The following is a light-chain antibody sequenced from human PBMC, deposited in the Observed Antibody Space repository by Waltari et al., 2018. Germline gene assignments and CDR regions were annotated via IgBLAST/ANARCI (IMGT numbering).Light chain of an antibody. J-gene: IGKJ2*01. CDR1: QSVGTW. V-gene: IGKV1-5*03. Sequence: DIQMTQSPSTLSASVGDRVTISCRASQSVGTWLAWYQQKPGKAPKLLIYMASSLDSGVPSRFSGSGSGTDFTLTISSLQPDDFATYSCQQYSSFSTFGQGPRW. CDR3: QQYSSFST. CDR2: MAS.